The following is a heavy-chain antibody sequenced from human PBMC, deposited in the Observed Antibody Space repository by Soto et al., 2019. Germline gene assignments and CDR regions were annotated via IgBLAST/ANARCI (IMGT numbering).Heavy chain of an antibody. CDR2: INHSGST. D-gene: IGHD2-2*01. J-gene: IGHJ6*03. CDR1: AGSFSGYY. V-gene: IGHV4-34*01. Sequence: SETLSLTCAVSAGSFSGYYWSWSRQPPGKGQEWIGEINHSGSTNYNPSLKRRVTTAVETPKNQFSLKVSSVTAAETAVYYCARVRRPAAIRHYYYSMDVWGKGTTVTVSS. CDR3: ARVRRPAAIRHYYYSMDV.